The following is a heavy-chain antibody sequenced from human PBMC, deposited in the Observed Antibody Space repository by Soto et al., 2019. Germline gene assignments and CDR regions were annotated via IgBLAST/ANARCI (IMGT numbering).Heavy chain of an antibody. D-gene: IGHD5-18*01. CDR1: GYTFTGYY. V-gene: IGHV1-2*04. Sequence: ASVKVSCKASGYTFTGYYMHWVRQAPGQGLEWMGWINPNSGGTNYAQKFQGWVTMTRDTSISTAYMELSRLRSDDTAVYYCAAAAMVPNYYYYGMDVWGQVTTVTVSS. J-gene: IGHJ6*02. CDR3: AAAAMVPNYYYYGMDV. CDR2: INPNSGGT.